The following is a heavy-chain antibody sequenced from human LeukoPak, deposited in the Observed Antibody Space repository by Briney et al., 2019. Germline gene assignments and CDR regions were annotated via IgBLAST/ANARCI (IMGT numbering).Heavy chain of an antibody. J-gene: IGHJ5*02. V-gene: IGHV3-7*01. CDR1: GFTFSSYW. D-gene: IGHD2-2*01. Sequence: GGSLRLSCAASGFTFSSYWMSWARQAPGKGLEWVANIKQDGSEKYYVDSVKGRFTISRDNAKNSLYLQMNSLRAEDTAVYYCARDYCSSTSCYPPQFDPWGQGTLVTVSS. CDR2: IKQDGSEK. CDR3: ARDYCSSTSCYPPQFDP.